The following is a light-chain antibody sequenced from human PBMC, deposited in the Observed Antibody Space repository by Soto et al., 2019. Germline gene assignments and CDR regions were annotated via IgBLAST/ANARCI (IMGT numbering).Light chain of an antibody. CDR3: QSYDSSLSSVV. CDR1: SSNIGAGSD. J-gene: IGLJ2*01. Sequence: QSVLTQPPAVSGAPGQRVTISCTGSSSNIGAGSDVHWYQQLPGTAPKLLIYGNSNRPSGVPDRFSGSKSVTSASLAITGLEAEDEADYYCQSYDSSLSSVVFGGVTKLTVL. CDR2: GNS. V-gene: IGLV1-40*01.